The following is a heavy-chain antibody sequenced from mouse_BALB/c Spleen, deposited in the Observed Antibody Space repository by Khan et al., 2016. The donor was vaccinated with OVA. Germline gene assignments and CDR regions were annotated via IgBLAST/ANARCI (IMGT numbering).Heavy chain of an antibody. CDR1: GFTFNSYG. D-gene: IGHD1-1*01. J-gene: IGHJ2*01. V-gene: IGHV5-17*02. CDR2: ISGDSNTV. CDR3: ATSYFYGYYFDY. Sequence: EVRGVESGGGLVQPGGSRKLSCAASGFTFNSYGMHWVRQAPEKGLEWVAYISGDSNTVYYTDTVKGRFTISRDNPKNTLFLQMTSLRSEDTAMYYCATSYFYGYYFDYWGPGTTLTVS.